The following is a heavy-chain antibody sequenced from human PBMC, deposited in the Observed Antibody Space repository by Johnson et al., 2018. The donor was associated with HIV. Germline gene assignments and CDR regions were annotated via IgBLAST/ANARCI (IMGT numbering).Heavy chain of an antibody. CDR2: ISYDGNNK. Sequence: QMQLVESGGGVVQPGRSLRLSCAASGFTFSSYAMHWVRQAPGKGLEWVAVISYDGNNKYYADSVKGRFTISRDNSKNTLYLQVNSLRAEDTAVYYCARDQGVRRVVVFDDAFDVWGQGTMVTVSS. V-gene: IGHV3-30*04. CDR3: ARDQGVRRVVVFDDAFDV. CDR1: GFTFSSYA. J-gene: IGHJ3*01. D-gene: IGHD2-15*01.